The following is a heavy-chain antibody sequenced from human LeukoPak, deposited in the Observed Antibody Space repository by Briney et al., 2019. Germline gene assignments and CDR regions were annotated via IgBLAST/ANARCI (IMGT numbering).Heavy chain of an antibody. V-gene: IGHV3-7*01. Sequence: GGSLRLSCAASRFTFSSYSMSWVRQAPGKGLGWVANMKQNGSEKYYVDSVKGRFTISRDNPKKSLYLQMNSLRAEDTAVYYCARDRYGTFDIWGQGTMVTVSS. J-gene: IGHJ3*02. D-gene: IGHD4-17*01. CDR1: RFTFSSYS. CDR3: ARDRYGTFDI. CDR2: MKQNGSEK.